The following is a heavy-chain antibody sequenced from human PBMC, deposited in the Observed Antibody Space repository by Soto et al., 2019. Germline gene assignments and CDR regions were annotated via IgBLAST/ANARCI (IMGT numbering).Heavy chain of an antibody. J-gene: IGHJ5*02. D-gene: IGHD2-15*01. V-gene: IGHV4-59*01. CDR2: IYYSGST. Sequence: SGTLSLTCTVSGGSTRSYYWSWIRQPPGKGLEWIGYIYYSGSTNYNPSLKSRVTISVDTSKNQFSLKLSSVTAADTAVYYCARGSSCSGGSCYSGGDNWFDPWGQGTLVTVSS. CDR1: GGSTRSYY. CDR3: ARGSSCSGGSCYSGGDNWFDP.